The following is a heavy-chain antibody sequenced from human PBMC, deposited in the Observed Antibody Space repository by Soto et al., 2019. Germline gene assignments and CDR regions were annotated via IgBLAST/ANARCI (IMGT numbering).Heavy chain of an antibody. CDR2: INSDGSST. Sequence: GGSLRLSCGASGFTFSSYWMHWVRQAPGKGLVWVSRINSDGSSTDYADSVKGRFTISRDNAKDTLFLQMNSLRAEDTAVYYCARNQYMTTVSSFGNWGHGTLVPVSS. V-gene: IGHV3-74*01. J-gene: IGHJ4*01. D-gene: IGHD4-4*01. CDR1: GFTFSSYW. CDR3: ARNQYMTTVSSFGN.